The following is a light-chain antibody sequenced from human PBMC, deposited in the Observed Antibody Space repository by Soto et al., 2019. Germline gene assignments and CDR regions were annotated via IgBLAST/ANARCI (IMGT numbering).Light chain of an antibody. CDR2: DAS. CDR1: QSVCSY. J-gene: IGKJ2*01. V-gene: IGKV3-11*01. Sequence: EYVLSQSPATRPLSPGERATLSGRASQSVCSYLCWYQHKPGQAPRLLIYDASNRAPGIPARFSGSGSGTDFTLTISSLEPEDFAVYYCQQRSNWPRGTFGQGTKVDI. CDR3: QQRSNWPRGT.